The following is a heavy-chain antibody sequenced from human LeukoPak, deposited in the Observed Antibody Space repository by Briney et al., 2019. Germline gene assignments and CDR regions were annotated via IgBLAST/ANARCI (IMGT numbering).Heavy chain of an antibody. CDR2: IWYDGSNK. V-gene: IGHV3-33*08. D-gene: IGHD6-19*01. CDR3: ARGRSVAGFFDY. J-gene: IGHJ4*02. CDR1: GFTFSSSG. Sequence: GGSLRLSCAASGFTFSSSGMHWVRQAPGKGLEWVAVIWYDGSNKYYADSVKGRFTISRDNSKNTLYLQMNSLRAEDTAVYYCARGRSVAGFFDYWGQGTLVTVSS.